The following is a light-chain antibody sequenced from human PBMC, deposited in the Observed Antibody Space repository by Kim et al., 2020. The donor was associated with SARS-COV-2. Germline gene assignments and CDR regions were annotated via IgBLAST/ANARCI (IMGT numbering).Light chain of an antibody. CDR2: GAS. J-gene: IGKJ2*01. Sequence: DNQMTQSPSSLSASIGDRVTITCRASQDIINALTWFRQKPGKAPESLIYGASTLRSGVPSKFSGSGSGTDFTLTISSLQPEDFATYYCQQYRAYPVAFGQGTKLEIK. V-gene: IGKV1-16*02. CDR1: QDIINA. CDR3: QQYRAYPVA.